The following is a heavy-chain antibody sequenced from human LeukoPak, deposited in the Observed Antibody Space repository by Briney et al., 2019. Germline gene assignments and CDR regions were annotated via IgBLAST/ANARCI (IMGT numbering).Heavy chain of an antibody. J-gene: IGHJ6*03. D-gene: IGHD6-13*01. V-gene: IGHV3-11*01. CDR2: ISRSGSTK. Sequence: GGSLRLSCAASGFTFSDYNMRWIRQAPGKGLEWVSSISRSGSTKYYADSVKGRFTISRDNAKNSLFLQMNSLRSDDTAVYYCARDAGNIPRYYYYYMDVWGKGTTVTVSS. CDR1: GFTFSDYN. CDR3: ARDAGNIPRYYYYYMDV.